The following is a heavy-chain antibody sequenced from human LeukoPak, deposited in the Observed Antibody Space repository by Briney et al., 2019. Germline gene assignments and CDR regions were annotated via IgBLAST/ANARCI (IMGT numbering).Heavy chain of an antibody. CDR2: IKQDGSEK. CDR1: GFTFSSPW. V-gene: IGHV3-7*04. CDR3: ARGYGGNYYYFDY. D-gene: IGHD1-26*01. J-gene: IGHJ4*02. Sequence: GGSLRLSCAASGFTFSSPWMSWVRQIPGKGLEWVASIKQDGSEKFYVDSVEGRFTISRDNAKNSLYLQTNSLRADDTAVYYCARGYGGNYYYFDYWGQGTLVTVSS.